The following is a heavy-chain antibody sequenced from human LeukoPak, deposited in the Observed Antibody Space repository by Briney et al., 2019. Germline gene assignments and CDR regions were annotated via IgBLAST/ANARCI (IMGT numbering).Heavy chain of an antibody. D-gene: IGHD3-22*01. V-gene: IGHV4-59*11. Sequence: PSETLSLTCTVSGGSISSHYWSWIRQPPGKGLEWIGYIYYSGSTNYNPSLKSRVTISVDTSKNQFSLKLNSVTAADTAVYYCARGRNDCYDSSGLPADWGQGTLVTVSS. CDR1: GGSISSHY. CDR3: ARGRNDCYDSSGLPAD. CDR2: IYYSGST. J-gene: IGHJ4*02.